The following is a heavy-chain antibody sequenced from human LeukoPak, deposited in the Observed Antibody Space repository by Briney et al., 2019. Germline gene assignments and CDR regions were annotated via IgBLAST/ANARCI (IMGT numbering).Heavy chain of an antibody. D-gene: IGHD3-10*01. J-gene: IGHJ4*02. CDR2: IYYSGST. CDR3: ARGAIMVRGVIITTFDY. CDR1: GGSISSGGYY. V-gene: IGHV4-31*03. Sequence: SETLSLTCTVSGGSISSGGYYWSWIRQHPGKGLEWIGYIYYSGSTYYNPSLKSRVTISVDTSKNQFSLKLSSVTAADTAVYYCARGAIMVRGVIITTFDYWGQGTLVTVSS.